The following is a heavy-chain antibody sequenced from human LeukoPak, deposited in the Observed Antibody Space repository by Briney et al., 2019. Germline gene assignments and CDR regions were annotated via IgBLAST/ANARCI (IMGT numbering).Heavy chain of an antibody. CDR1: GFTFSSYA. Sequence: GGSLRLSCAASGFTFSSYAMSWFRQAPGKGLEWVGFIRSKAYGGTTEYAASVKGRFTISRDDSKSIAYLQMNSLKTEDTAVYYCTRDRDEGFDYWGQGTLVTVSS. CDR2: IRSKAYGGTT. J-gene: IGHJ4*02. V-gene: IGHV3-49*03. CDR3: TRDRDEGFDY. D-gene: IGHD3-10*01.